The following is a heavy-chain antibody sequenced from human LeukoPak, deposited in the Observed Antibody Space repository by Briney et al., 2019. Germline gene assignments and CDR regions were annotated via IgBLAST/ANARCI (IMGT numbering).Heavy chain of an antibody. D-gene: IGHD1-26*01. CDR2: ISSSSTYI. CDR3: ASSGGSYYRGFDY. V-gene: IGHV3-21*01. J-gene: IGHJ4*02. CDR1: RFTFSSYS. Sequence: PGGSLRLSCAASRFTFSSYSMNWVRQAPGKGLEWVSSISSSSTYIYYADSVKGRFTISRDNAKNSLYLQMNSPRAEDTAVYYCASSGGSYYRGFDYWGQGTLVTVSS.